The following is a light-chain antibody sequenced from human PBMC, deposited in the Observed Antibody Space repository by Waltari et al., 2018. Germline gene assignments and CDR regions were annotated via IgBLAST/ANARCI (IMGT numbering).Light chain of an antibody. CDR2: WAS. Sequence: DIVLTQSPDSLAVSLGERATLNYKSSQSVVFSSNNKNYLAWYQQKPGPPPKLLITWASTRESGVPDRFSGSGSETDFTLTISSLQAEDVAVYYCQQCYTIPYTFGQGTKLEIK. V-gene: IGKV4-1*01. CDR3: QQCYTIPYT. CDR1: QSVVFSSNNKNY. J-gene: IGKJ2*01.